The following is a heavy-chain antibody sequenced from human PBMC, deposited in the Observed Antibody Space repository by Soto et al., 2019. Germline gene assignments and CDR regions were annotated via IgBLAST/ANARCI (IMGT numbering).Heavy chain of an antibody. CDR1: GGTFSSYA. CDR3: ARSAYYDSSGYYPDFFRH. Sequence: SSVKVSCKASGGTFSSYAISWVRQAPGQGLEWMGGIIPIFGTANYAQKFQGRVTITADESTSTAYMELSSLRSEDTAVYYCARSAYYDSSGYYPDFFRHCGQGTLVTVS. V-gene: IGHV1-69*13. D-gene: IGHD3-22*01. CDR2: IIPIFGTA. J-gene: IGHJ1*01.